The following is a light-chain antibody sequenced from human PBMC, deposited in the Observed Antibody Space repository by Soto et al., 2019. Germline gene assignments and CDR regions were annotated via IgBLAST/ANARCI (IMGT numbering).Light chain of an antibody. CDR2: EAT. J-gene: IGLJ3*02. CDR3: SLYASSNTFM. Sequence: QSALTQPASVSGSPGQSITISCTVTSSDIGRYNLVSWYQQHPGKPPKLMIYEATKRRSGVSNRLSGSKSGNTASLTISGLQAVDEADYYCSLYASSNTFMFGGGTKLTVL. CDR1: SSDIGRYNL. V-gene: IGLV2-23*02.